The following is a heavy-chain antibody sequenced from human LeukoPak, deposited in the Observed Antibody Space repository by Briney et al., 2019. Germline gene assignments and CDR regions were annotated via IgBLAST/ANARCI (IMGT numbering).Heavy chain of an antibody. D-gene: IGHD5-12*01. CDR2: IYSGGST. CDR3: ARTSGGWLQLLGAFDI. V-gene: IGHV3-66*01. J-gene: IGHJ3*02. Sequence: GGSLRLSCAASGFTVSSNYMSWVRQAPGKGLEWVSVIYSGGSTYYADSVKGRFTISRDNSKNTLYLQMNSLRAEDTAVYYCARTSGGWLQLLGAFDIWGQGTMVTVSS. CDR1: GFTVSSNY.